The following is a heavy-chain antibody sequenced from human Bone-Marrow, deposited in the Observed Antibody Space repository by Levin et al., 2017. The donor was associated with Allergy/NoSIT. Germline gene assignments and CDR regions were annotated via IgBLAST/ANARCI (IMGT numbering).Heavy chain of an antibody. CDR2: INRGGSAK. J-gene: IGHJ3*02. Sequence: AGGSLRLSCAASGFTFSTDWMIWVRQPPGGGLEWVANINRGGSAKFYVDSVMGRFTISRDNAKNLLYLQMNSLRAEDTGVYYCARDVYPGDYDVFDIWGQGTMVTVSS. CDR3: ARDVYPGDYDVFDI. V-gene: IGHV3-7*01. CDR1: GFTFSTDW. D-gene: IGHD1-1*01.